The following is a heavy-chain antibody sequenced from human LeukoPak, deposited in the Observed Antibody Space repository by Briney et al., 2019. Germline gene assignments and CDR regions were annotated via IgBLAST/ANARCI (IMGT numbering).Heavy chain of an antibody. Sequence: GSLRLSCAASGFTFSGSAMHWVRQASGKGLEWVGRIRSKANSYATAYAASVKGRFTISRDDSKNTAYLQMNSLKTEDTAVYYCTTLRMTTVTTAGHWGQGTLVTVSS. CDR1: GFTFSGSA. D-gene: IGHD4-17*01. CDR3: TTLRMTTVTTAGH. J-gene: IGHJ4*02. CDR2: IRSKANSYAT. V-gene: IGHV3-73*01.